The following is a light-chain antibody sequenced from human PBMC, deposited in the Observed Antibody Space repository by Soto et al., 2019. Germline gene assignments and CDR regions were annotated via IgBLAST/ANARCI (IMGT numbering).Light chain of an antibody. CDR1: SSDVGGYNY. CDR3: SSYTSSSTGV. CDR2: DVD. V-gene: IGLV2-14*03. Sequence: QSALTQPASVSGSPGQSITISCTGTSSDVGGYNYVSWYQHHPGKAPKLMIYDVDNRPSGVSNRFSGSKSGNTASLTISGLQAEDEADYYCSSYTSSSTGVFGTGTKLTVL. J-gene: IGLJ1*01.